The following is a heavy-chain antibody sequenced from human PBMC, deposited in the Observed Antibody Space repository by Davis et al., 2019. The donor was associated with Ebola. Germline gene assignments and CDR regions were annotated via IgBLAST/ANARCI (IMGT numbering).Heavy chain of an antibody. Sequence: GESLKISCKGSGYTFTSSWIGWVRQMPGKGLEWMGIIYLGDSDTRYSPSFQGQVTISADKSISTAYLQWTSLKASDTAMYYCARRGGYAYSLVDYWGQGTLVTVSS. V-gene: IGHV5-51*01. CDR3: ARRGGYAYSLVDY. CDR1: GYTFTSSW. CDR2: IYLGDSDT. D-gene: IGHD5-12*01. J-gene: IGHJ4*02.